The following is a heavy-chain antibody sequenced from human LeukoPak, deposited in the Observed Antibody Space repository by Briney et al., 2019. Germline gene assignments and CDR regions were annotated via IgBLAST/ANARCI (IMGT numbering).Heavy chain of an antibody. Sequence: PGGSLRLSCAASGFTFSSYAMSWVRQATGKGVEWVAASSGSGGSTYYADSVKGRFTISRDNSKNTLYLQMNSLRAEDSAVYYCAKDPIRDIVVVVAAAFFDYWGQGTLVTVSS. CDR2: SSGSGGST. CDR1: GFTFSSYA. V-gene: IGHV3-23*01. D-gene: IGHD2-15*01. J-gene: IGHJ4*02. CDR3: AKDPIRDIVVVVAAAFFDY.